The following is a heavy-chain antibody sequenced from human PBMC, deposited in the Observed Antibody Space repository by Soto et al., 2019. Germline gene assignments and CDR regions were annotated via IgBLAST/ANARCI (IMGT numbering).Heavy chain of an antibody. CDR2: ISYDGRKK. Sequence: PGGSLRLSCAASGFAFSTYAMHWVRQAPGKGLEWVAVISYDGRKKYYADSVKGRITLSRDNSKDTLSLQMNSLRPEDTAVYYCARDPSPDTSMAPGDYWGQGTLVTVSS. V-gene: IGHV3-30*04. CDR3: ARDPSPDTSMAPGDY. J-gene: IGHJ4*02. CDR1: GFAFSTYA. D-gene: IGHD5-18*01.